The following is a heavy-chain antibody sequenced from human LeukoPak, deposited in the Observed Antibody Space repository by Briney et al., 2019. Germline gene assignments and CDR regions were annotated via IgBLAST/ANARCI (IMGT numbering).Heavy chain of an antibody. V-gene: IGHV3-15*01. CDR3: TTEWYYRARD. CDR1: GFTFNNTW. D-gene: IGHD3-10*01. CDR2: IKIKIDGATA. Sequence: PGGSLRLSCAASGFTFNNTWMSWVRQAPGKGLEWVGRIKIKIDGATADYAAPVKGRFTISRDDSKDTLYLQMNSLKTEDTAVYYCTTEWYYRARDWGLGTLVTVSS. J-gene: IGHJ4*02.